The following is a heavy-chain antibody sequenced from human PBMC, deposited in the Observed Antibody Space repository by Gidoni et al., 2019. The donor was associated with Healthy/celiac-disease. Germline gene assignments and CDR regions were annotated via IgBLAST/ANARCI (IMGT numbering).Heavy chain of an antibody. V-gene: IGHV4-34*01. CDR3: AVVVPAAMAMGWFDP. CDR2: INHSGST. J-gene: IGHJ5*02. Sequence: QVQLQQWGAGLLKPSETLSLTCAVYGGSFSGYYWSWIRRPPGKVLEWIGEINHSGSTNYNPSLKSRVTISVDTSKNQFSLKLSSVTAADTAVYYCAVVVPAAMAMGWFDPWGQGTLVTVSS. D-gene: IGHD2-2*01. CDR1: GGSFSGYY.